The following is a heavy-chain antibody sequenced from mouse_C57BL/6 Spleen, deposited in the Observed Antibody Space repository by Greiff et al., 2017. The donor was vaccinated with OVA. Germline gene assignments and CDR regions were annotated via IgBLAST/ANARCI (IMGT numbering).Heavy chain of an antibody. J-gene: IGHJ2*01. D-gene: IGHD3-2*02. CDR1: GYAFSSSW. V-gene: IGHV1-82*01. CDR2: IYPGDGDT. Sequence: QVQLQQSGPELVKPGASVKISCKASGYAFSSSWMNWVKQRPGQGLEWIGRIYPGDGDTNYNGKFKGKATLTADKSSSTAYMQRSSLTSEDSAVYFCARDSSGYRVDYWGQGTTLTVSS. CDR3: ARDSSGYRVDY.